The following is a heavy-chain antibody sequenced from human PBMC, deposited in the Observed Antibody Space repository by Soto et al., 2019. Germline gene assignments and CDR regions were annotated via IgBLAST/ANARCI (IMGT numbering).Heavy chain of an antibody. Sequence: QVQLVQSGAEVKKPGASVKVSCKASGYTFTSYGISWVRQAPGQGLEWMGWISAYNDNTNYAQKLQGRVTMTTDTSASTAYMELRRLRSDDTAVYYCARDLAREGLGATHFYWGQGTLFTVSS. CDR2: ISAYNDNT. V-gene: IGHV1-18*01. CDR1: GYTFTSYG. D-gene: IGHD1-26*01. CDR3: ARDLAREGLGATHFY. J-gene: IGHJ4*02.